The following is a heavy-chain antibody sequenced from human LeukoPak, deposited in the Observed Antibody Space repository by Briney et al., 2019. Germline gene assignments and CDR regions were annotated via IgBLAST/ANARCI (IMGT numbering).Heavy chain of an antibody. CDR2: ISASGGMM. V-gene: IGHV3-11*01. CDR3: ARHMVLSPCDY. J-gene: IGHJ4*02. CDR1: GFRFDDYY. Sequence: GGPLRLSCAASGFRFDDYYLSWIRQAPGKGLEWISFISASGGMMDHADSVKGRFTISRDNAKNSVYLEMNNLRAEDTAVYHCARHMVLSPCDYWGPGTLATVSS. D-gene: IGHD4/OR15-4a*01.